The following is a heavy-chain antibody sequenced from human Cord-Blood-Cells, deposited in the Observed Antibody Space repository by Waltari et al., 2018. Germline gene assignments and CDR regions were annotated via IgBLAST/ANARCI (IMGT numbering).Heavy chain of an antibody. V-gene: IGHV3-15*01. CDR1: GFTFSNAW. J-gene: IGHJ4*02. D-gene: IGHD6-19*01. CDR3: TTGWYFSY. CDR2: IKSKTDGATT. Sequence: EVQLVESGGGLVKPGGSLRLSCAASGFTFSNAWMSWVRQAPGKRLEWVGRIKSKTDGATTDYAAPVKGRYTISRDDSTNTLYLQMNSLKTADTAVYYCTTGWYFSYWGQGTLVTVSS.